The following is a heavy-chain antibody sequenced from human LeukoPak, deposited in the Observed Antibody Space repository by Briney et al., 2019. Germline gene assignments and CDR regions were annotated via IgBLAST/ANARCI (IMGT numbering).Heavy chain of an antibody. CDR1: GYSVRDSW. V-gene: IGHV5-51*01. J-gene: IGHJ6*02. CDR3: ARYGLEGCTGGRCYRSFYYYGMDV. CDR2: IFPGESDI. D-gene: IGHD2-15*01. Sequence: GESLKVSCQGSGYSVRDSWIGRVRQRPGKGLGLVGIIFPGESDIQYTPSSRRPVTHSADRYISTAYLQWSSLKASDTARYYCARYGLEGCTGGRCYRSFYYYGMDVWGLGTTVTISS.